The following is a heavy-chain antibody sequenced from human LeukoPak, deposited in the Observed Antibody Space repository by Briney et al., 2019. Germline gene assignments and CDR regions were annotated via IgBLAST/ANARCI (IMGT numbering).Heavy chain of an antibody. Sequence: ASVKVSCKAPGVTFGTYAISWVRQAPGQGLEWMGGIIPIFGTANYAQKFQGRVTITADKSTSTAYMELSSLRSEDTAVYYCARVSGYDFRYYYYMDVWGKGTTVTVSS. D-gene: IGHD5-12*01. CDR1: GVTFGTYA. J-gene: IGHJ6*03. CDR3: ARVSGYDFRYYYYMDV. CDR2: IIPIFGTA. V-gene: IGHV1-69*06.